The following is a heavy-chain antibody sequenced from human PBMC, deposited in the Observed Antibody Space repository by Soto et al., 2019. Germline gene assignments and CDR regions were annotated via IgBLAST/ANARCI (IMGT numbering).Heavy chain of an antibody. CDR1: GGSISGYY. Sequence: LPETLSLTCTVSGGSISGYYWSWIRQPPGKRLEWIGYIDYYGSTNYNPSLKSRVTISVDTSKKQFSLNLGSVTAADTAIYYCARVPSPWGQGTLVTVSS. CDR3: ARVPSP. CDR2: IDYYGST. J-gene: IGHJ5*02. V-gene: IGHV4-59*01.